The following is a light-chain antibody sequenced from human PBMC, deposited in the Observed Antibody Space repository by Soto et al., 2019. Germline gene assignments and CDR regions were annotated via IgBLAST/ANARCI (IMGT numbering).Light chain of an antibody. CDR1: KLGDKY. V-gene: IGLV3-1*01. CDR2: QDS. CDR3: QAWDSSTAV. J-gene: IGLJ2*01. Sequence: VLTQPPSVSVSPGQTASITCSGDKLGDKYACWYQQKPGQSPVLGIYQDSKRPSGIPERFSGSNSGNTATLTISGTQAMDEADYYCQAWDSSTAVFGGGTKLTVL.